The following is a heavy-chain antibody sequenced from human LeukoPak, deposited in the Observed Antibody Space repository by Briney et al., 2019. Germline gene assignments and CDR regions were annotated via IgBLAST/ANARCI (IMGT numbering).Heavy chain of an antibody. CDR2: IIPIFGTA. CDR1: GGTFSSYA. CDR3: ARVDIVVVPAAHNWFDP. V-gene: IGHV1-69*06. Sequence: ASVKVSCKASGGTFSSYAISWVRQAPGQGLEWMGGIIPIFGTANYAQKFQGRVTITADKSTSTAYMELSSLRSEDTAVYYCARVDIVVVPAAHNWFDPWGQGILVTVSS. J-gene: IGHJ5*02. D-gene: IGHD2-2*03.